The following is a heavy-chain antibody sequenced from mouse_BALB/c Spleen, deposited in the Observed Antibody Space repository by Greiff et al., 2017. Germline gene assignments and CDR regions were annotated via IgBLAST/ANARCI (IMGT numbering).Heavy chain of an antibody. CDR1: GYTFTNYW. Sequence: VQLQQSGAELVRPGTSVKISCKASGYTFTNYWLGWVKQRPGHGLEWIGDIYPGGGYTNYNEKFKGKATLTADTSSSTAYMQLSSMTSEDSAVYFYASLVDAMDYWGQGTSVTVSS. J-gene: IGHJ4*01. V-gene: IGHV1-63*02. CDR3: ASLVDAMDY. CDR2: IYPGGGYT. D-gene: IGHD2-10*02.